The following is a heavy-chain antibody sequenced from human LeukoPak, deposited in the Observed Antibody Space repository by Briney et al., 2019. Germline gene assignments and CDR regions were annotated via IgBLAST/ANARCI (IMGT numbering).Heavy chain of an antibody. CDR3: ARPLSLGYCSGGSCYGRGAWFDR. D-gene: IGHD2-15*01. Sequence: SETLSLTCVVSGGSISSSNWWSWVRQPPGKGLEWIGQIYHSESTNYNPSLRSRVTISVDKSKYQFSLKLRSVTAADTAVYYCARPLSLGYCSGGSCYGRGAWFDRWGQGTLVTVSS. CDR1: GGSISSSNW. V-gene: IGHV4-4*02. J-gene: IGHJ5*02. CDR2: IYHSEST.